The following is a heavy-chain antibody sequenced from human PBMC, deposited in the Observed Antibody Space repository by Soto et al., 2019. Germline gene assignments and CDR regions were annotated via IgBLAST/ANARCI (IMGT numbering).Heavy chain of an antibody. V-gene: IGHV5-10-1*01. Sequence: GESLKISCKGSGYSFTSYWISWVRQMPGKGLEWMGRIDPSDSYTNYSPSFQGHVTISADKSISTAYLQWSSLKASDTAMYYCATLYYSSGYYYYYGMDVWGQGTTVTVSS. J-gene: IGHJ6*02. CDR3: ATLYYSSGYYYYYGMDV. CDR1: GYSFTSYW. D-gene: IGHD6-19*01. CDR2: IDPSDSYT.